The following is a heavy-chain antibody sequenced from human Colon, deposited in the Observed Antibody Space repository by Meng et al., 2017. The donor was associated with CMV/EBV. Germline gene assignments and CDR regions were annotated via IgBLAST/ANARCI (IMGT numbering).Heavy chain of an antibody. Sequence: ASVKVSCKASGYTFTGYYMHWVRQAPGQGLEWMGWINPNSGGTNYAQKFQGRVTMTSDTSISTAYMELSRLRSDDTAVYYCARNLPPTSCLDYWGQGTLVTVSS. CDR2: INPNSGGT. J-gene: IGHJ4*02. CDR3: ARNLPPTSCLDY. D-gene: IGHD2-2*01. V-gene: IGHV1-2*02. CDR1: GYTFTGYY.